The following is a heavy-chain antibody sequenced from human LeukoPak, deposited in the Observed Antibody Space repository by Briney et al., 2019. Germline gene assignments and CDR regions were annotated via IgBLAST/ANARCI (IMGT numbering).Heavy chain of an antibody. J-gene: IGHJ4*02. V-gene: IGHV1-18*01. Sequence: ASVKVSCKPSGYTFNTYGITWVRQAPGQGLVWMGWISPYNGNRNYAQKFQGRVTLTTDTSTSTAYMELRSLTSDDTAVYYCARGPHERSGYPDDWGQGTLVTVSS. CDR1: GYTFNTYG. CDR3: ARGPHERSGYPDD. D-gene: IGHD3-22*01. CDR2: ISPYNGNR.